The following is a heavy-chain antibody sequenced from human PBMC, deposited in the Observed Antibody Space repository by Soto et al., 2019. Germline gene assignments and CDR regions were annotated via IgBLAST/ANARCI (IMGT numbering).Heavy chain of an antibody. Sequence: QVQVVQSGAEVKKPGSSVKISCKASGRIFSSFPTSWVRQVPGQGLEWMGGVISASGSVTYAPKFRGRVTITAVNSAGIGYMELTSLTSEDTAISYCARVGSRDAYDYVLDPLGAGTMVTVSS. D-gene: IGHD3-10*02. CDR2: VISASGSV. CDR3: ARVGSRDAYDYVLDP. J-gene: IGHJ5*02. CDR1: GRIFSSFP. V-gene: IGHV1-69*06.